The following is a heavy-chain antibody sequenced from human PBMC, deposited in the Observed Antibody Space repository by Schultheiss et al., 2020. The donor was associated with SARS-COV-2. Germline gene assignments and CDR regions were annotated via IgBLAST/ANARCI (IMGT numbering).Heavy chain of an antibody. CDR1: GFTFSSYW. Sequence: GGSLRLSCAASGFTFSSYWMHWVRQAPGKGLVWVSRINSDGSSTSYADSVKGRFTISRDNAKNSLYLQMNSLRAEDTAVYYCATRPLGSGYTYWGQGTLVTVSS. CDR3: ATRPLGSGYTY. J-gene: IGHJ4*02. CDR2: INSDGSST. D-gene: IGHD3-22*01. V-gene: IGHV3-74*01.